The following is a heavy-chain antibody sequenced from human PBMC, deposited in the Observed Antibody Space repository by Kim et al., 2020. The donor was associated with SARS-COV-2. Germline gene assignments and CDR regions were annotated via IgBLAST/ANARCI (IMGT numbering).Heavy chain of an antibody. J-gene: IGHJ6*02. CDR3: ARHGVLYCSGGSCYPGAIYYYGMDV. V-gene: IGHV4-59*08. CDR2: IYYSGST. Sequence: SETLSLTCTVSGGSISSYYWSWIRQPPGKGLEWIGYIYYSGSTNYNPSLKSRVTISVDTSKNQFSLKLSSVTAADTAVYYCARHGVLYCSGGSCYPGAIYYYGMDVWGQGTTVTVSS. D-gene: IGHD2-15*01. CDR1: GGSISSYY.